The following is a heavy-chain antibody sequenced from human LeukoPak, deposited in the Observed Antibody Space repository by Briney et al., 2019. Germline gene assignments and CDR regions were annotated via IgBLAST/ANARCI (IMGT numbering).Heavy chain of an antibody. CDR3: ARDRMASYYFDY. Sequence: SETLSLTCTVSGGSISSSSYYWGWIRQPPGKGLEWIGSIYYSGSTNYNPSLKSRVTISVDTSKNQFSLKLSSVTAADTAVYYCARDRMASYYFDYWGQGTLVTVSS. D-gene: IGHD5-24*01. CDR1: GGSISSSSYY. CDR2: IYYSGST. V-gene: IGHV4-39*07. J-gene: IGHJ4*02.